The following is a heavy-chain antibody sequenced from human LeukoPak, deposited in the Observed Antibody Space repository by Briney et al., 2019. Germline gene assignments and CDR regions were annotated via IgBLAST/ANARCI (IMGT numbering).Heavy chain of an antibody. J-gene: IGHJ4*02. CDR3: ARVRTTSSYFDY. CDR2: IGGSGATT. V-gene: IGHV3-23*01. D-gene: IGHD2-2*01. CDR1: GFTFRNYA. Sequence: GGSLRLSCSASGFTFRNYAMSWVRQAPGKGLEWVSGIGGSGATTYYADSVKGRFTISRDNSKNTLFLQMNNLRVEDTASYYCARVRTTSSYFDYWGQGTLVTVSS.